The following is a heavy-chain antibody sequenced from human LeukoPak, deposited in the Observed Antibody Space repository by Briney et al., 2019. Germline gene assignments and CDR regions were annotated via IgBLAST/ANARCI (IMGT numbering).Heavy chain of an antibody. Sequence: GGSLRLSCAASGFTFSSFAMSWVRQAPGKGLEWVSTITGTGGAKYSADSVKGRFTVSRDNSKDTLFLEMNSLRAEDTAVYYCARRLMESSSWYFFDYWGQRTLVSVSS. CDR2: ITGTGGAK. V-gene: IGHV3-23*01. D-gene: IGHD6-13*01. CDR1: GFTFSSFA. J-gene: IGHJ4*02. CDR3: ARRLMESSSWYFFDY.